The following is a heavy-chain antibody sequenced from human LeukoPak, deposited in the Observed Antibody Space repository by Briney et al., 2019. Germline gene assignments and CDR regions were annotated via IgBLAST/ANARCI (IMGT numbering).Heavy chain of an antibody. Sequence: GASVKVSCKASGYTFTSYYMHWVRQAPGQGLEWMGIINPSGGSTSYAQKFQGRVTMTRDTSTSTVYMELSSLRSEDTAVYYCAADGPSYGNYYYYYYGMDVWGQGTTVTVSS. V-gene: IGHV1-46*01. CDR3: AADGPSYGNYYYYYYGMDV. CDR1: GYTFTSYY. CDR2: INPSGGST. J-gene: IGHJ6*02. D-gene: IGHD5-18*01.